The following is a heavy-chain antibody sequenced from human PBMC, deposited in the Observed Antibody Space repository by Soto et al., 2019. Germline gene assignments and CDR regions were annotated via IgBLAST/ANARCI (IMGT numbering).Heavy chain of an antibody. CDR1: GFSVSNNY. CDR3: ATSPRDSTSVYFDS. CDR2: IYSGGTT. Sequence: GGSLRLSCAPSGFSVSNNYMSWVRQAPGKGLEWVSLIYSGGTTFYADSVEGRFTISRQNSENTLYLQMNSLRLEDTAVYYCATSPRDSTSVYFDSWGQGTLVTVSS. D-gene: IGHD6-6*01. J-gene: IGHJ4*02. V-gene: IGHV3-53*04.